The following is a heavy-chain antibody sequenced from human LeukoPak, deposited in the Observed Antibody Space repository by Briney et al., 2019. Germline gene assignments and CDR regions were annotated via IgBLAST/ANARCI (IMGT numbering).Heavy chain of an antibody. Sequence: GGSLRLSCAASGFTFSSYEMNWVRQAPGKGLEWVSYISSSGTTIYYADSVKGRFTISRDNAKNSLYLQMNSLRAEDTAVYYCARRYCSSTSCLVDYWGQGTLVTVSS. CDR3: ARRYCSSTSCLVDY. J-gene: IGHJ4*02. D-gene: IGHD2-2*01. V-gene: IGHV3-48*03. CDR2: ISSSGTTI. CDR1: GFTFSSYE.